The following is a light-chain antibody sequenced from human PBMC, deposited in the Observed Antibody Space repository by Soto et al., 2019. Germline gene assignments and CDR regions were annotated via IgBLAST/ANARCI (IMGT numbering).Light chain of an antibody. J-gene: IGLJ3*02. CDR3: SSYTSSSTWM. CDR1: SSDVGAYNY. V-gene: IGLV2-14*01. Sequence: QSALTQPTSVSASPGQSITISCTGTSSDVGAYNYVSWYQQHPGKVPKVILYEVSSRPSGVPDRFSGSKSGNTASLTISGLQAEDEADYYCSSYTSSSTWMFGGGTKLTVL. CDR2: EVS.